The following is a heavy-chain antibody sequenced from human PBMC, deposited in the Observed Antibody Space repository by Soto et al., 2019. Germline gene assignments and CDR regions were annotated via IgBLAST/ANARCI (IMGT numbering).Heavy chain of an antibody. CDR1: GFSFSSYA. CDR3: AKDLMVATTTDY. D-gene: IGHD1-1*01. V-gene: IGHV3-23*01. Sequence: GGSLRLSCAGSGFSFSSYAMSCVRQAPGKGLEWVSGISGGGVGTYYADSVKGRFTISRDNSKNTLYLQMNSLRAEDTAVYYCAKDLMVATTTDYWGQGTLVTVSS. J-gene: IGHJ4*02. CDR2: ISGGGVGT.